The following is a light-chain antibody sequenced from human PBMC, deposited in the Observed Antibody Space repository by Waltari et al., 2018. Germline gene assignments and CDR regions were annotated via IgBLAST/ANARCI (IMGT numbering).Light chain of an antibody. J-gene: IGLJ2*01. Sequence: QSALTQPASVSGSPGQSITISCPGTSSDVGGYNYVSWYQQHPGKAPKLMIYDVTNGPSGVSNRCSGSKSGNTAYLTISGLQAEDEAHYYCSSYTSSSTLVVFGGGTKLTVL. V-gene: IGLV2-14*03. CDR1: SSDVGGYNY. CDR3: SSYTSSSTLVV. CDR2: DVT.